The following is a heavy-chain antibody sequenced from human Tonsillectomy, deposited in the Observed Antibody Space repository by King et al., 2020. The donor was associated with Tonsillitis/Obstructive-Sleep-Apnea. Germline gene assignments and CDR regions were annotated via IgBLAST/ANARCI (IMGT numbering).Heavy chain of an antibody. D-gene: IGHD5-18*01. V-gene: IGHV3-33*01. CDR2: IWYDGSNK. CDR1: GFIFSSYG. Sequence: VQLVESGGGVVQPGRSLRLSCAASGFIFSSYGMHWVHQAPGKGLEWVAVIWYDGSNKKYGDSVKGRFTISRDNSKNTLYLQMNSLRAEDTAVYFCARAGGYTSGLGFEYWGQGTLVTVSS. J-gene: IGHJ4*02. CDR3: ARAGGYTSGLGFEY.